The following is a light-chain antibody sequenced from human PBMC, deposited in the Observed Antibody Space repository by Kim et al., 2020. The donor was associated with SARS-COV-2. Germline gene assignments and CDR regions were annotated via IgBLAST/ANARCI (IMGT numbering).Light chain of an antibody. CDR2: NNN. CDR1: SSNIVNNY. J-gene: IGLJ2*01. Sequence: GLKLTRSCPVSSSNIVNNYVSSYKHLPGTAPQLLSYNNNKRPSGLPDRFSGSKSGTSATMGITGLQTGGEADYYCGTWDSSRSAVVFGGGTQLTIL. V-gene: IGLV1-51*01. CDR3: GTWDSSRSAVV.